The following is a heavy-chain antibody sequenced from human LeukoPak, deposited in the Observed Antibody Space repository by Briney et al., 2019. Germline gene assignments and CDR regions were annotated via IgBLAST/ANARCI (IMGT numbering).Heavy chain of an antibody. CDR1: GFTFRNAW. Sequence: GGSLRLSCVASGFTFRNAWMSWLRQAPGKGLEWAGRIKSKSDGETVDYAAAVKGRFIISREDSENTMYLQMNSLRAEDAAVYYCAKDSPRSGFSTMIVVVPDAFDIWGQGTMVTVSS. CDR2: IKSKSDGETV. J-gene: IGHJ3*02. V-gene: IGHV3-15*01. D-gene: IGHD3-22*01. CDR3: AKDSPRSGFSTMIVVVPDAFDI.